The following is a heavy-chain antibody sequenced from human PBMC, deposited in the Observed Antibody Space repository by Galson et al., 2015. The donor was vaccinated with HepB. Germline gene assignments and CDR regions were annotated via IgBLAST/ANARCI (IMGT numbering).Heavy chain of an antibody. Sequence: PALVKPTQTLTLTCTFSGFSLSTSEEGVGVAWIRQPPGQALEWLALIYWDDDQRYSPSLKNRLTITKDSSKDQVVLIMTKMGPMDTATYYCAHIRDSASVRFDSWGQGAQVTVSS. D-gene: IGHD4-17*01. J-gene: IGHJ4*02. CDR2: IYWDDDQ. V-gene: IGHV2-5*02. CDR1: GFSLSTSEEG. CDR3: AHIRDSASVRFDS.